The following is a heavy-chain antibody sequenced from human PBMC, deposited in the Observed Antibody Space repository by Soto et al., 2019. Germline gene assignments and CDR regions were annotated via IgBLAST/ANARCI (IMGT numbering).Heavy chain of an antibody. D-gene: IGHD3-10*01. Sequence: EVQLVESGGGLVQPGGSLRLSCAASGFTVSTHYMTWVRQAPGKGLEWVSVMFYGGSTYYADSVKGRFTISRDDSENTLYLQMNRLRAEDTAVDYWATTGMGITLYYYYHGMDVWGQGTTVTVSS. CDR1: GFTVSTHY. CDR2: MFYGGST. V-gene: IGHV3-66*01. CDR3: ATTGMGITLYYYYHGMDV. J-gene: IGHJ6*02.